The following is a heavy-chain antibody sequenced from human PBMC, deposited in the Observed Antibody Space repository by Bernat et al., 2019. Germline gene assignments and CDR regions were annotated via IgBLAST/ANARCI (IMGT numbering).Heavy chain of an antibody. CDR3: AKRQWLVLDYYYGMDV. V-gene: IGHV3-23*01. Sequence: EVQLLESGGGLVQPGGSLRLSCAASGFTFSSYAMSWVRQAPGKGLEWVSAISGSGGSTYYADSVKGRFTISRDNSKNTLYLQMNSLRAEDTAVYYCAKRQWLVLDYYYGMDVWGQGTTVTVSS. CDR2: ISGSGGST. D-gene: IGHD6-19*01. CDR1: GFTFSSYA. J-gene: IGHJ6*02.